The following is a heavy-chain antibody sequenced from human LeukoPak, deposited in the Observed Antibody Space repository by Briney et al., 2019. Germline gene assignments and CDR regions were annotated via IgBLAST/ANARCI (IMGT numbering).Heavy chain of an antibody. CDR1: GFTFSSYW. CDR3: AKVTAVASTGALDY. Sequence: GGSLRLSCAASGFTFSSYWMHWVRQAPGKGLVWVSRINSDGSSTTYADSVKGGFTISRDNAKNTLYLQMNSLRADDTAVYYCAKVTAVASTGALDYWGQGTLVTVSS. V-gene: IGHV3-74*01. J-gene: IGHJ4*02. D-gene: IGHD6-19*01. CDR2: INSDGSST.